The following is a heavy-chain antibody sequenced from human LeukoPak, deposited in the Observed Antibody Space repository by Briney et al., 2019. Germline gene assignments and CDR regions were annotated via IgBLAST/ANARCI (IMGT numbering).Heavy chain of an antibody. D-gene: IGHD3-22*01. CDR2: IKQDGTEK. V-gene: IGHV3-7*01. Sequence: GGSLRLSCAASGFTFSSYWMNWVRQAPGKGLEWVANIKQDGTEKLYVDSVKGRFTISRDNAKNSLYLQMNSLRAEDTAVYFCAGGRGWLVDYWGQGTRVTVSS. CDR3: AGGRGWLVDY. CDR1: GFTFSSYW. J-gene: IGHJ4*02.